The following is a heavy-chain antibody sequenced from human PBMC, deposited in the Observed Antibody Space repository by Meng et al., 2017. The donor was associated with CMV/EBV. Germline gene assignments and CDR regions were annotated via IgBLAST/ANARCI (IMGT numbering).Heavy chain of an antibody. D-gene: IGHD1-7*01. CDR1: GVTFSSYW. J-gene: IGHJ3*02. CDR2: INSDGTAT. V-gene: IGHV3-74*01. Sequence: GGSLRLSCTVSGVTFSSYWMHWVRQAPGKGLEWVSRINSDGTATSYADSVKGRFTISRDNAKNTLYLQMNSLRAEDTAVYYCAREFFNWNYSVVAFDIWGQGTMVTVSS. CDR3: AREFFNWNYSVVAFDI.